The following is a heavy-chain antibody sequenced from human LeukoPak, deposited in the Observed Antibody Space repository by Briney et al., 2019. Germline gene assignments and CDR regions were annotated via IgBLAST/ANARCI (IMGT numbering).Heavy chain of an antibody. CDR1: GFTFSSYA. V-gene: IGHV3-30-3*01. J-gene: IGHJ4*02. D-gene: IGHD3-22*01. CDR2: ISYDGSNK. CDR3: ASPYYDSSGLFDY. Sequence: GRSLRLSCAASGFTFSSYAMHWVHQAPGKGLEWVAVISYDGSNKYYADSVKGRFTISRDNSKNTLYLQMNSLRAEDTAVYYCASPYYDSSGLFDYWGQGTLVTVSS.